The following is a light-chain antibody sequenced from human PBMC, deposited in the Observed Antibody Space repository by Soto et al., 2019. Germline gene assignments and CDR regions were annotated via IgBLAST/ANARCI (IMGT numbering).Light chain of an antibody. J-gene: IGLJ1*01. CDR2: GVS. Sequence: QSALTHPGSVSWSPGHSIAISCTGTSSDVGGYDSVSWYQQHPGKAPKLLIYGVSYRPSGISPHFSGSKSGNTASLTISGLQTEDEADYYCTSFTTTFNYVFGSGTKVTVL. CDR1: SSDVGGYDS. CDR3: TSFTTTFNYV. V-gene: IGLV2-14*01.